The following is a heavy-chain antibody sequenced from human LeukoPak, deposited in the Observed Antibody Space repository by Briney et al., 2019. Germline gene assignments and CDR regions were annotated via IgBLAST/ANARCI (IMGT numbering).Heavy chain of an antibody. CDR1: GYTFTSYH. D-gene: IGHD5-12*01. V-gene: IGHV1-46*01. CDR3: ARGGYSGYDYEGAYYFDY. J-gene: IGHJ4*02. Sequence: AASVKVSCKASGYTFTSYHMHWVRQAPGQGLEWMGIINPSGGSTSYAQKFQGRVTMTRDMSTSTVYMELSSLRSEDTAVYYCARGGYSGYDYEGAYYFDYWGQGTLVTVSS. CDR2: INPSGGST.